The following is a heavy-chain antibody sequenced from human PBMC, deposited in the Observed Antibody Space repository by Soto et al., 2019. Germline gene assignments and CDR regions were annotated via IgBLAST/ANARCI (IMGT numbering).Heavy chain of an antibody. D-gene: IGHD3-16*01. CDR3: ASVRVFGESASDI. CDR2: IYHSGAA. J-gene: IGHJ3*02. V-gene: IGHV4-59*01. CDR1: GGSISSYY. Sequence: QLQLQESGPGLVKPSETLSLTCTVSGGSISSYYWNWIRQPPGKGLEWIAYIYHSGAANYSPSLRRRATISVDTSKNQFSLKLSSVTAADTAVYYCASVRVFGESASDIWGQGTMVSVSS.